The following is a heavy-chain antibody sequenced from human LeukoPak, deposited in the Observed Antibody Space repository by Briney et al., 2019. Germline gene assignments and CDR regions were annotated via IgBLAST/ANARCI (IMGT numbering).Heavy chain of an antibody. D-gene: IGHD6-13*01. J-gene: IGHJ6*03. CDR2: IKSKTDGRTT. Sequence: GGSLRLSCAASGFTFSNAWMSWVRQAPGKGLEWVGRIKSKTDGRTTDYAAPVKGRFTISRDDSKNTLYLQMNSLKTEDTAVYYCTTDGIAAAGHYYYMDVWGKGTTVTVSS. CDR3: TTDGIAAAGHYYYMDV. CDR1: GFTFSNAW. V-gene: IGHV3-15*01.